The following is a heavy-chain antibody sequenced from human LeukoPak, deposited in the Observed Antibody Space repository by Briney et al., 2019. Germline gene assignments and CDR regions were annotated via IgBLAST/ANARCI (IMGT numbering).Heavy chain of an antibody. CDR1: GFTVSSNY. Sequence: GGSLRLSCAASGFTVSSNYMSWVRQAPGKGLEWVSVIYSGGSTYYADSVKGRFTTSRDNSKNTLYLQMNSLRAEDTAVYYCARGGYRAGGGYSYGYYFDYWGQGTLVTVSS. D-gene: IGHD5-18*01. CDR2: IYSGGST. V-gene: IGHV3-53*01. J-gene: IGHJ4*02. CDR3: ARGGYRAGGGYSYGYYFDY.